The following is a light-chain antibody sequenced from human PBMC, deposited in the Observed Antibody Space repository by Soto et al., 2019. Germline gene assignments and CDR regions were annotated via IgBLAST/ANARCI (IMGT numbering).Light chain of an antibody. CDR2: STN. Sequence: QTVVTQEPSVSVSPGGTVTLTCGVSSGSVSTSYYPSWYQQTPGQAPRTLIYSTNTRSSGVPDRFSGSILGNNAALTITGAQADDECDYYCVLYLGSGISVFGGGTKLTV. V-gene: IGLV8-61*01. J-gene: IGLJ2*01. CDR1: SGSVSTSYY. CDR3: VLYLGSGISV.